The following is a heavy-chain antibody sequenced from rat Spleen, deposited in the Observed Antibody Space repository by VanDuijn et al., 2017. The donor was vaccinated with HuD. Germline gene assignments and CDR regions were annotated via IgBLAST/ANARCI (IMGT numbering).Heavy chain of an antibody. CDR1: GFTFRNHD. V-gene: IGHV5-29*01. Sequence: EVQLVESGGGLVQPGRSLKLSCTASGFTFRNHDMAWVRQVPGKGLEWVATITHSTSTTYYPDSVQGRFTISRDDEKSALYLQMDSLRSEDTATYYCTRENWVLDSWGQGVMVTVSS. J-gene: IGHJ2*01. D-gene: IGHD5-1*01. CDR3: TRENWVLDS. CDR2: ITHSTSTT.